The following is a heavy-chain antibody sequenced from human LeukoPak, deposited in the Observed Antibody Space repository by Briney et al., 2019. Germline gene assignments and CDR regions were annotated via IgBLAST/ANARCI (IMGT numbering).Heavy chain of an antibody. D-gene: IGHD3-3*01. Sequence: KSSETLSLTCTVSGASVSSYYWSWIRQPPGKGLEWIGYIYYSGSTRYNPSLKSRFTISVDTSKNQFSLKLSTVTAADTAVYYCSRVGILRFPSNWFDPWGQGTLVTVSS. CDR1: GASVSSYY. CDR3: SRVGILRFPSNWFDP. J-gene: IGHJ5*02. CDR2: IYYSGST. V-gene: IGHV4-59*02.